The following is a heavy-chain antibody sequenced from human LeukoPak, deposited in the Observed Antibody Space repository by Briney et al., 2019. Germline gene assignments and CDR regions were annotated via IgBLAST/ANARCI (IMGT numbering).Heavy chain of an antibody. CDR2: IYYSGST. V-gene: IGHV4-39*07. CDR1: GVSLNGYY. Sequence: SETLSLTCAVSGVSLNGYYWGWIRQPPGKGLEWIGSIYYSGSTYYNPSLKSRATISVDTSKNQFSLKLSSVTAADTAVYYCARAGLGGSGWYPYWGQGTLVTVSS. D-gene: IGHD6-19*01. J-gene: IGHJ4*02. CDR3: ARAGLGGSGWYPY.